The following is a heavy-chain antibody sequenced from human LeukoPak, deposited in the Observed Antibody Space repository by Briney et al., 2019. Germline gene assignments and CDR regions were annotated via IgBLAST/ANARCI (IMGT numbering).Heavy chain of an antibody. CDR1: GFTFSNYV. D-gene: IGHD6-6*01. Sequence: PGGSLRLSCAASGFTFSNYVMGWVRQPPGEGLQWVSVISGSGITTYYARSVKGRFTISRDNSKNTLYLQMNNLRAEDTAIYYCAKTGLYSSSSRGYFDYWGQGTLVTVSS. J-gene: IGHJ4*02. CDR3: AKTGLYSSSSRGYFDY. V-gene: IGHV3-23*01. CDR2: ISGSGITT.